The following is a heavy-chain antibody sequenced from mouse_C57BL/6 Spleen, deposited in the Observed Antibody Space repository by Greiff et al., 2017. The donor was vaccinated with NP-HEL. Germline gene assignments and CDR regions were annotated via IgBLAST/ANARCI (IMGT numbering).Heavy chain of an antibody. D-gene: IGHD5-5*01. V-gene: IGHV14-2*01. CDR1: GFNIKEYY. CDR2: IDPEDGET. Sequence: EVKLQESGAELVKPGASVKLSCTASGFNIKEYYMHWVKQRTEQGLEWIGRIDPEDGETKYAPKFQGKANITADTSSNTAYLQLSSLTSEDTAVYYWGRGMGLPFAYWGQGTLVTVTA. J-gene: IGHJ3*01. CDR3: GRGMGLPFAY.